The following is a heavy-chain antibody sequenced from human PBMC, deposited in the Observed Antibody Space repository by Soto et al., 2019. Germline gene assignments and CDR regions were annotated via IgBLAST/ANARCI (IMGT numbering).Heavy chain of an antibody. CDR2: INHSGST. CDR1: GGSFSGYY. CDR3: ARWSYYDILTGYYRGPNYYSGMDV. D-gene: IGHD3-9*01. V-gene: IGHV4-34*01. Sequence: SETLSLTCAVYGGSFSGYYWSWIRQPPGKGLEWIGEINHSGSTNYNPSLKSRVTISVDTSKNQFSLKLSSVTAADTAVYYCARWSYYDILTGYYRGPNYYSGMDVWGQGTTVTVS. J-gene: IGHJ6*02.